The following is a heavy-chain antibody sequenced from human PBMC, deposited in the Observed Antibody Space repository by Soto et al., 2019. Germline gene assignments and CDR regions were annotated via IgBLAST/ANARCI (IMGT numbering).Heavy chain of an antibody. CDR1: GGSVSSGSYY. J-gene: IGHJ5*02. V-gene: IGHV4-61*01. Sequence: PSETLSLTCTVSGGSVSSGSYYWSWIRQPPGKGLEWIGYIYYSGSTNYNPSLKSRVTISVDTSKNQFSLKLSSVTAADTAVYYCASSGGNDFWSGYYYNWFDPWGQGTLVTVS. CDR3: ASSGGNDFWSGYYYNWFDP. CDR2: IYYSGST. D-gene: IGHD3-3*01.